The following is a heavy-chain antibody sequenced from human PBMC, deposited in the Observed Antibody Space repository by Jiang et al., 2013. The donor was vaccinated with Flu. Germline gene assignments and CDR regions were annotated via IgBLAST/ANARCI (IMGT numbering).Heavy chain of an antibody. D-gene: IGHD3-16*01. CDR2: SILVTLIP. CDR3: ARQGGISQVGGVNRRYFDL. CDR1: YW. J-gene: IGHJ2*01. Sequence: YWIAWARQMPGKGLEWMGISILVTLIPNTAPSFQGQVTMSADKSISTAYLQWSSLNASDSAIYYCARQGGISQVGGVNRRYFDLWGRGTLVTVSS. V-gene: IGHV5-51*01.